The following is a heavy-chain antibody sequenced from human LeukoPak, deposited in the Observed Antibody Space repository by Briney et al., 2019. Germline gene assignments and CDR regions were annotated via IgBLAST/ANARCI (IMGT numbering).Heavy chain of an antibody. Sequence: PGGSLRLSCAASGFTFSSYGMHWVRQAPGKGPEWVAVIWYDGSNKYYADSVKGRFTISRDNSKNTLYLQMNSLRAEDTAIYYCAKDLIAYSYGYAGRSNFDYWGQGTLVTVSS. CDR3: AKDLIAYSYGYAGRSNFDY. V-gene: IGHV3-33*06. CDR2: IWYDGSNK. CDR1: GFTFSSYG. J-gene: IGHJ4*02. D-gene: IGHD5-18*01.